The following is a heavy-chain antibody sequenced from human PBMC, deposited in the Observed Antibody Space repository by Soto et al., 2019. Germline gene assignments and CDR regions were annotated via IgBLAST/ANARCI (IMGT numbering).Heavy chain of an antibody. CDR2: IYQSGST. V-gene: IGHV4-4*02. CDR3: ARVGGSGWILRRIFFYYYMDV. Sequence: QVQLQESGPGLVKPSGTLSLTCTVSSGSISSGHWWSWVRQPPGKGLEWIGEIYQSGSTNYNPSLKSRLTITVDTPQGQFSLNPTSVTAADSAVYYCARVGGSGWILRRIFFYYYMDVWGKGTTGTVSS. J-gene: IGHJ6*03. CDR1: SGSISSGHW. D-gene: IGHD6-19*01.